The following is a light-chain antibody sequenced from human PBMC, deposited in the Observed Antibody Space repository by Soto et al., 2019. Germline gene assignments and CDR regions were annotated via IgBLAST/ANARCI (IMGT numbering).Light chain of an antibody. V-gene: IGLV2-14*03. CDR3: SSFTSNRIYV. CDR1: HNDIGTYDY. J-gene: IGLJ1*01. Sequence: QSVLTQPTAVSGTPGQSITISCTGNHNDIGTYDYVSWYQQHPGRAPRRLIHGAPTPPSGISGRFSASQSGLTASLTISGLQPEDEADYYCSSFTSNRIYVFGPGTKVTVL. CDR2: GAP.